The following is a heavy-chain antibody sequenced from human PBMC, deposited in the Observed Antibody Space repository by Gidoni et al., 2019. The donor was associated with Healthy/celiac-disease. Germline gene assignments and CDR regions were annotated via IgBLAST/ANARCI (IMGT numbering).Heavy chain of an antibody. CDR1: GFTCSSHS. V-gene: IGHV3-21*01. CDR2: IRSSSCYI. Sequence: EVQLVESGGGLVRLGGSLRLSCAASGFTCSSHSMTWVRQAPGKGLEWVSSIRSSSCYIYYADPVKGRFTISRDNAKNSLYLQMNSLRAEDTAVYYCARAARYDYFDYWGQGTLVTVSS. J-gene: IGHJ4*02. CDR3: ARAARYDYFDY. D-gene: IGHD3-9*01.